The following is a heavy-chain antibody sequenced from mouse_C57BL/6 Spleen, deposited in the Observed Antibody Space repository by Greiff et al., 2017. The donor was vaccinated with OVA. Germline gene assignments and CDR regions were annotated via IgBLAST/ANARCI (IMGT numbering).Heavy chain of an antibody. V-gene: IGHV1-76*01. CDR3: ARGAVVARGAMDY. CDR1: GYTFTDYY. J-gene: IGHJ4*01. Sequence: QVQLKESGAELVRPGASVKLSCKASGYTFTDYYINWVKQRPGQGLEWIARIYPGSGNTYYNEKFKGKATLTAEKSSSTAYMQLSSLTSEDSAVYFCARGAVVARGAMDYWGQGTSVTVSS. D-gene: IGHD1-1*01. CDR2: IYPGSGNT.